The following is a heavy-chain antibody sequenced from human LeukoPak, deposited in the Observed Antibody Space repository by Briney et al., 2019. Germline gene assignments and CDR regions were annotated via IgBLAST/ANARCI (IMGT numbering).Heavy chain of an antibody. CDR1: GGTSSSYA. CDR2: IIPIFGTA. CDR3: ARVYDSSGYRRAFDI. J-gene: IGHJ3*02. Sequence: ASVKVSCKASGGTSSSYAISWVRQAPGQGLEWMGGIIPIFGTANYAQKFQGRVTITADESTSTAYMELSSLRSEDTAVYYCARVYDSSGYRRAFDIWGQGTMVTVSS. D-gene: IGHD3-22*01. V-gene: IGHV1-69*13.